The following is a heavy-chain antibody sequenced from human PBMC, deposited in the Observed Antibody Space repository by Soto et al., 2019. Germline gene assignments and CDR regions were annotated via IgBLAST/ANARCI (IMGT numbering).Heavy chain of an antibody. Sequence: QVQLQESGPGLVKPSETLSLTCTVSGGSITNYYCSWFRQPPGKGLEWLGYINYDGYSAYNLSLKRRCPLSMDASKTQFSLMLEAVTATDTAVYYCARHGFGPLHGRVDGWGPGTRVIVSS. D-gene: IGHD3-10*01. CDR2: INYDGYS. J-gene: IGHJ6*02. CDR1: GGSITNYY. V-gene: IGHV4-59*08. CDR3: ARHGFGPLHGRVDG.